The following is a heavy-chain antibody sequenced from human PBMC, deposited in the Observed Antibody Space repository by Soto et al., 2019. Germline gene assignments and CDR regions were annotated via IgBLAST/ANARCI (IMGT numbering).Heavy chain of an antibody. J-gene: IGHJ2*01. D-gene: IGHD1-26*01. CDR2: IYYSGST. CDR3: ARGVVGAPNRYWYFDL. V-gene: IGHV4-59*01. Sequence: PSETLSLTCTVSGGSISSYYWSWIRQPPGKGLEWIGYIYYSGSTNYNPSLKSRVTISVDTSKNQFSLKLSSVTAADTAVYYCARGVVGAPNRYWYFDLWGRGTLVPVSS. CDR1: GGSISSYY.